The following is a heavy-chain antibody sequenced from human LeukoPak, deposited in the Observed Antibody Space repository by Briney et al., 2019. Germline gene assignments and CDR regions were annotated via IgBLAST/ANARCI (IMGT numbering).Heavy chain of an antibody. CDR2: IIPIFGTA. J-gene: IGHJ6*02. CDR1: GGTFSSYA. CDR3: ARLPLRSIAVGYYGMDV. Sequence: SVKVSCKASGGTFSSYAISWVRQAPGQGLEWMGGIIPIFGTANYAQKFQGRVTITADESTSTAYMELGSLRSEDTAVYYCARLPLRSIAVGYYGMDVWGQGTTVTVSS. V-gene: IGHV1-69*01. D-gene: IGHD6-6*01.